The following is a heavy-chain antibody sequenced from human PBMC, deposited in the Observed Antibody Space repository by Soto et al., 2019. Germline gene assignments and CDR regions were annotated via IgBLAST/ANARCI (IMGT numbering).Heavy chain of an antibody. V-gene: IGHV2-5*02. D-gene: IGHD3-10*01. CDR2: IFWDDDK. Sequence: QITLKESGPTLVRPTQTLTLTCTFSGLPLTTTGVGVGWIRQPPGKAPEWLALIFWDDDKRYSPSLRNRLTPTCDXXRNQVTLTMTNMDPVDTATYYCAQRVLSYGLGTERGNCFDPWGQGILVTVSS. CDR3: AQRVLSYGLGTERGNCFDP. CDR1: GLPLTTTGVG. J-gene: IGHJ5*02.